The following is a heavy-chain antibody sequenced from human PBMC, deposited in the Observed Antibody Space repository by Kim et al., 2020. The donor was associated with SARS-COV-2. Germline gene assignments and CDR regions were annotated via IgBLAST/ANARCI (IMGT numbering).Heavy chain of an antibody. CDR3: ARDSGDFWSGYFYGMDV. D-gene: IGHD3-3*01. CDR1: GFTFSSYG. Sequence: GGSLRLSCAASGFTFSSYGMHWVRQAPGKGLEWVAVIWYDGSNKYYADSVKGRFTISRDNSKNTLYLQMNSLRAEDTAVYYCARDSGDFWSGYFYGMDVWGQGTTVTVSS. V-gene: IGHV3-33*01. J-gene: IGHJ6*02. CDR2: IWYDGSNK.